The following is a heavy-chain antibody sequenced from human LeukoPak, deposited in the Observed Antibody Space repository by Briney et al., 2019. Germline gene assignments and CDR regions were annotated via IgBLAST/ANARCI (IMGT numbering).Heavy chain of an antibody. CDR1: GYSISSGYY. CDR2: IYYSGST. V-gene: IGHV4-38-2*02. CDR3: ARVTSDSSGYYYFDY. J-gene: IGHJ4*02. D-gene: IGHD3-22*01. Sequence: SETLSLTCSVSGYSISSGYYWGWIRQPPGKGLEWIAYIYYSGSTYYNPSLKSRVTMSVDASKNQFSLKLSSVTAADTAVYYCARVTSDSSGYYYFDYWGQGTLVTVSS.